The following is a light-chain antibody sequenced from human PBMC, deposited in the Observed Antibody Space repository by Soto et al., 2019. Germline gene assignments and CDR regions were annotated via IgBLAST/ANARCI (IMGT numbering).Light chain of an antibody. V-gene: IGKV1-8*01. Sequence: AIRMTQSPSSLSASTGDRVTITCRASQGTSSYLAWYQQKPGKAPKLLIYAASTLQSGVPSRFSGSGSGTDFTLTISCLQSEDFATYYCQQYYSYPLWTFGQGTKVEIK. CDR3: QQYYSYPLWT. J-gene: IGKJ1*01. CDR1: QGTSSY. CDR2: AAS.